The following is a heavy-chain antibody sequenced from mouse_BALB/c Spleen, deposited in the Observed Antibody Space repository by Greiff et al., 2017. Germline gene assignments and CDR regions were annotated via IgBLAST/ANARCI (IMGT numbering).Heavy chain of an antibody. Sequence: EVQRVESGGGLVQPGGSRKLSCAASGFTFSSFGMHWVRQAPEKGLEWVAYISSGSSTIYYADTVKGRFTISRDNPKNTLFLQMTSLRSEDTAMYYCARSYYGNLAWFAYWGQGTLVTVSA. V-gene: IGHV5-17*02. D-gene: IGHD2-10*01. CDR3: ARSYYGNLAWFAY. J-gene: IGHJ3*01. CDR2: ISSGSSTI. CDR1: GFTFSSFG.